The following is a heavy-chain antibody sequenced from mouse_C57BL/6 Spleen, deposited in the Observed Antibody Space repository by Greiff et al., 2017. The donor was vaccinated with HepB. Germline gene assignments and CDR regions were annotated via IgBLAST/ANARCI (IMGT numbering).Heavy chain of an antibody. V-gene: IGHV1-55*01. D-gene: IGHD2-4*01. Sequence: LQQPGAELVKPGASVKMSCKASGYTFTSYWITWVKQRPGQGLEWIGDIYPGSGSTNYNEKFKSKATLTVDTSSSTAYMQLSSLTSEDSAVYYCARGDYDYDVWFAYWGQGTLVTVSA. J-gene: IGHJ3*01. CDR2: IYPGSGST. CDR1: GYTFTSYW. CDR3: ARGDYDYDVWFAY.